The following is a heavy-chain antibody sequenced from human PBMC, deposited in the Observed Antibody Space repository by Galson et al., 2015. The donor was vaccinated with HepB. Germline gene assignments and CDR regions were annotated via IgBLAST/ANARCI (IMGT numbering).Heavy chain of an antibody. J-gene: IGHJ4*02. Sequence: SLRLSCAGYGFIFSSYGMHWVRQAPGKGLEWVAAISYDGDDKHYADSVKGRFDISRDNSEHTVFLQRNSLRPEDTAVYYCAKDFGATTDYWGQGTLVTVSS. V-gene: IGHV3-30*18. CDR2: ISYDGDDK. CDR3: AKDFGATTDY. CDR1: GFIFSSYG. D-gene: IGHD1-26*01.